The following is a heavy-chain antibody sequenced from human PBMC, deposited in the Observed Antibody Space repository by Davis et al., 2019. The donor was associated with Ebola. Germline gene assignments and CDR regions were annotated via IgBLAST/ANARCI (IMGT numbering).Heavy chain of an antibody. CDR3: ISTSPSHIDY. CDR1: GFTFSGSA. CDR2: IRSKANSYAT. Sequence: GGSLRLSCAASGFTFSGSAMHWVRQASGKGLEWVGRIRSKANSYATAYAASVKGRFTISRDDSKNTAYLQMNSLKTEDTAVYYCISTSPSHIDYWGQGTLVTVSS. V-gene: IGHV3-73*01. D-gene: IGHD2-2*01. J-gene: IGHJ4*02.